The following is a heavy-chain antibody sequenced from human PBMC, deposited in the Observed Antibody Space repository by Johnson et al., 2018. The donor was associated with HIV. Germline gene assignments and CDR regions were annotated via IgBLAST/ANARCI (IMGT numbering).Heavy chain of an antibody. CDR1: GFTFSSYA. CDR3: AKDASGSYSRAQSISDAFDI. Sequence: QVQLVESGGGVVQPGRSLRLSCAASGFTFSSYAIHWVRQAPGKGLEWVAVISYDGSEKYYADSVKGRFTISSDNSKNSLYLQMNSLRTEDTALYYCAKDASGSYSRAQSISDAFDIWGQGTMVTVSS. D-gene: IGHD1-26*01. V-gene: IGHV3-30-3*01. CDR2: ISYDGSEK. J-gene: IGHJ3*02.